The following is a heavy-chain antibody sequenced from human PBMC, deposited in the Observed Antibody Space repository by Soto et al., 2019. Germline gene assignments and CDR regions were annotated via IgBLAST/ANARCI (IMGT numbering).Heavy chain of an antibody. Sequence: ASVKVSCKASGYTFTSYGISWVRQAPGQGLEWMGWISAYNGNTNYAQKLQGRVTMTTDTSTSTAYMELRSLRSDDTAVYYCARDPYYDILTGFDPVDYWGQGPLVTV. CDR1: GYTFTSYG. J-gene: IGHJ4*02. CDR3: ARDPYYDILTGFDPVDY. V-gene: IGHV1-18*01. CDR2: ISAYNGNT. D-gene: IGHD3-9*01.